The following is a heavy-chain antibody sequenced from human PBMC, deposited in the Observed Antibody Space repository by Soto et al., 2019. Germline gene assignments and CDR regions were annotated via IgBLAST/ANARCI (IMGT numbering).Heavy chain of an antibody. J-gene: IGHJ4*02. Sequence: EVQLLESGGGLVQPGGSLRLFCEASGFTFSNYAMTWVRQAPGKGLEWVSTITNSGSTYYGDTVRGRFTISRDNSKTTVYLQMNSLRAADTAIYYCARTDKFNSQSSGWANRFDYWGQGTLVTVSS. V-gene: IGHV3-23*01. D-gene: IGHD6-19*01. CDR1: GFTFSNYA. CDR3: ARTDKFNSQSSGWANRFDY. CDR2: ITNSGST.